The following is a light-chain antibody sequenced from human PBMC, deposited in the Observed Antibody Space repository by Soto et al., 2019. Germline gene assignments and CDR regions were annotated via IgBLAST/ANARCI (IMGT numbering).Light chain of an antibody. CDR2: DAS. J-gene: IGKJ5*01. V-gene: IGKV3-11*01. CDR1: QSVTSY. CDR3: QQRSSWPIT. Sequence: EIVLTQSPATLSLSPGQRSTLSCRASQSVTSYLAWYQQRPGQAPRLLIYDASRRATGIPARFSGSGSGADFTLTISSLEPEDFAVYYCQQRSSWPITFGQGTQLEIK.